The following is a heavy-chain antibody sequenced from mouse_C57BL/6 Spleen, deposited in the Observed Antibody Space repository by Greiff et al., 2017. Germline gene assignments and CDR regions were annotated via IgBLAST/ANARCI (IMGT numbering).Heavy chain of an antibody. V-gene: IGHV14-1*01. J-gene: IGHJ1*01. CDR1: GFNIKDYY. CDR3: TSPYSNYDCYFDV. Sequence: VQLQQSGAELVRPGASVKLSCTASGFNIKDYYMHWVKQRPEQGLEWIGRLDPEDGDTEYAPKFQGKATMTADTSSNTAYLQLSSLTSEDTAVYYCTSPYSNYDCYFDVWGPGTTVTVSS. D-gene: IGHD2-5*01. CDR2: LDPEDGDT.